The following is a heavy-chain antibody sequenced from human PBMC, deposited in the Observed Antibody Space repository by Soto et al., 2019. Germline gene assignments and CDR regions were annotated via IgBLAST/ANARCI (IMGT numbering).Heavy chain of an antibody. D-gene: IGHD4-4*01. CDR2: IYYSGST. CDR3: ARGKGNYQTFDS. V-gene: IGHV4-59*01. J-gene: IGHJ4*02. Sequence: SETLSLTCTVSGGSISSYYWSWIRQPPGKGLEWIGYIYYSGSTTYNPSLRSRVTMSVDTSKHQFSLRLSSVTAADTAVYYCARGKGNYQTFDSWGQGTQVT. CDR1: GGSISSYY.